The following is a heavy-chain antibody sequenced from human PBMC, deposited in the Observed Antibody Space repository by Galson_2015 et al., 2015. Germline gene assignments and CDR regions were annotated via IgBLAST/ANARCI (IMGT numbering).Heavy chain of an antibody. CDR2: IRSKANSYAT. J-gene: IGHJ4*02. CDR3: TRLIVGATGSDY. Sequence: SLRLSCAASGFTFSGSAMHWVRQASGKGLEWVGRIRSKANSYATAYAASVKGRFTISRDDSKNTAYLQMNSLKTEDTAVYYCTRLIVGATGSDYWGQGTLVTVSS. V-gene: IGHV3-73*01. D-gene: IGHD1-26*01. CDR1: GFTFSGSA.